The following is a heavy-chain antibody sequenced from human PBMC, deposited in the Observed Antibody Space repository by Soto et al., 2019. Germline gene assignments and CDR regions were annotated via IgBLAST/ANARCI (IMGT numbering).Heavy chain of an antibody. V-gene: IGHV3-7*01. D-gene: IGHD5-12*01. J-gene: IGHJ4*02. CDR1: GFTFSSYW. Sequence: EVQLVESGGGLVQPGGSLRLSCAASGFTFSSYWMSWVRQAPGKGLEWVANIKQDGSEKYYVDSVKGRFTISRDNAKSSLYLQMNSLRADDTAVYYCARAGSWLQLIPSRFDYWGQGTLVTVS. CDR2: IKQDGSEK. CDR3: ARAGSWLQLIPSRFDY.